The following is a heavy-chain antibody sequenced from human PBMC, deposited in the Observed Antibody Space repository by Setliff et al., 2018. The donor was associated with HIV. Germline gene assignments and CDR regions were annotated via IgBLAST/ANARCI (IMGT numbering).Heavy chain of an antibody. J-gene: IGHJ4*02. Sequence: GGSLRLSCAASGFTFSDYYMTWIRQAPGKGLEWLSYTSGSGTYIEYADSVKGGFTISRYNAKNSFYMQMNSLTAEDTAVYYCVREVVRTLDYWGQGTLVTVSS. CDR3: VREVVRTLDY. CDR2: TSGSGTYI. V-gene: IGHV3-11*01. D-gene: IGHD2-15*01. CDR1: GFTFSDYY.